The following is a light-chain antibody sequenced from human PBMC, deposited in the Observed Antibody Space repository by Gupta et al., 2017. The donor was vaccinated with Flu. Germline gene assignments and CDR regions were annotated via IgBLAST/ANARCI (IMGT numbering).Light chain of an antibody. Sequence: ETVMTQSPATLSVSPGERVTLSCRASQSVSSKLAWYQQKPGQAPRLLIYDASTRATGIPARFSGSGSGKDFTLTISGRQSEDFAVYYCQQYKNWPPWTFGQGTKVEIK. CDR1: QSVSSK. CDR3: QQYKNWPPWT. V-gene: IGKV3-15*01. CDR2: DAS. J-gene: IGKJ1*01.